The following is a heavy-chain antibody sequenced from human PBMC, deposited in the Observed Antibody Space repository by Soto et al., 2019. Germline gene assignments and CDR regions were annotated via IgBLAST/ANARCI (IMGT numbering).Heavy chain of an antibody. V-gene: IGHV4-39*01. CDR2: IYYSGST. Sequence: QLQLQESGPGLVKPSETLSLTCTVSGGSISSSSYYWGWIRQPPGKGLEWIGSIYYSGSTYYNPSLKSRVTISVDTSKNQFSLKLSSVTAADTAVYYCVRHLTSHCYDYWGQGTLVTVSS. CDR3: VRHLTSHCYDY. J-gene: IGHJ4*02. D-gene: IGHD2-2*01. CDR1: GGSISSSSYY.